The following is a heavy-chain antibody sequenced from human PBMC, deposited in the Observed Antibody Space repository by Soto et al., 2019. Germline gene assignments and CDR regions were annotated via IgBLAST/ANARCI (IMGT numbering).Heavy chain of an antibody. CDR2: IYCSGST. CDR1: DGSISSGGSY. Sequence: PSETLSLTCTVSDGSISSGGSYWNWIRQHPGKGLEWIGYIYCSGSTYYNPSLKSRVTISVDTSKNQFSLKLSSVTAADTAVYYCARAAAGYYYGMDVWGQGTTVTVSS. CDR3: ARAAAGYYYGMDV. D-gene: IGHD6-13*01. J-gene: IGHJ6*02. V-gene: IGHV4-31*02.